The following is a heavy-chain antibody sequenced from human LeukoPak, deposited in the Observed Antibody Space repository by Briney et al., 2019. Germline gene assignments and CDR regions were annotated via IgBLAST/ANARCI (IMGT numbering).Heavy chain of an antibody. CDR1: GGSIGSYY. CDR3: AKRDRTTVTNYFPYYFDY. J-gene: IGHJ4*02. V-gene: IGHV4-59*08. Sequence: SETLSLTCTVSGGSIGSYYWSWIRQPPGKGLEWIGYNYHSGSPNYNPSLKSRVTISVDTSKNQCSLKLRSVTAADTAVYYCAKRDRTTVTNYFPYYFDYWGQGTLVTVSS. D-gene: IGHD4-17*01. CDR2: NYHSGSP.